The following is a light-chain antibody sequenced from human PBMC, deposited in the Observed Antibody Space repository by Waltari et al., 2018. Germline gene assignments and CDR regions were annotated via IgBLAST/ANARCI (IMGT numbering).Light chain of an antibody. Sequence: DIVMTQSPDSLAVSLGGRATINCKSSQSVLFTSNSKNYLAWYQQKPGQPPKLLIDWASTRASGVPDRFSGSGSGTDFTLTISSLQAEDVAVYYCQHYYTPSYTFGQGTKLEIK. CDR3: QHYYTPSYT. CDR1: QSVLFTSNSKNY. V-gene: IGKV4-1*01. CDR2: WAS. J-gene: IGKJ2*01.